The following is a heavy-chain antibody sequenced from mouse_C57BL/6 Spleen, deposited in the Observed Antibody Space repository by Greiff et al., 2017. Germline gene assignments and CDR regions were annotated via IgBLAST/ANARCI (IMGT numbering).Heavy chain of an antibody. V-gene: IGHV5-12*01. CDR1: GFTFSDYY. CDR3: ARRYGSSFDY. Sequence: EVMLVESGGGLVQPGGSLKLSCAASGFTFSDYYMYWVRQTPEKRLEWVAYISNGGGSTYYPDTVKGRFTISKDNAKNTLYLQMSRLKSEDTARYYCARRYGSSFDYWGQGTTLTVSS. D-gene: IGHD1-1*01. CDR2: ISNGGGST. J-gene: IGHJ2*01.